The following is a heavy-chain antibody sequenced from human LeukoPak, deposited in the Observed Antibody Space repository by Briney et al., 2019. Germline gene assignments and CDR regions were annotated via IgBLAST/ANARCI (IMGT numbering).Heavy chain of an antibody. J-gene: IGHJ4*02. Sequence: PSQTLSLTCTVSGGSISSGSYYWSWIRQPAGKGLEWIGRIYTSGSTNYNPSLKSRVTISVDTSKNQFSLKLTSVTAADTAVYYCARGQHPYSSGGYFDYWGQGTLVTVSS. CDR2: IYTSGST. CDR3: ARGQHPYSSGGYFDY. D-gene: IGHD6-19*01. V-gene: IGHV4-61*02. CDR1: GGSISSGSYY.